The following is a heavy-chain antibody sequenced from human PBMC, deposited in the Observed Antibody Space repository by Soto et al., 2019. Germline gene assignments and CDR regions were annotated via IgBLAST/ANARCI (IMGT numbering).Heavy chain of an antibody. CDR1: GGSISSGGYY. CDR2: IYYSGST. CDR3: ARDRLYCSSTSCYNYGMDV. V-gene: IGHV4-31*03. J-gene: IGHJ6*02. Sequence: SETLSLTCSVSGGSISSGGYYWSWIRQHPGKGLEWIGYIYYSGSTYYNPSLKSRVTISVDTSKNQLSLKLSSVTAADTAVYYCARDRLYCSSTSCYNYGMDVWGQGTTVTVSS. D-gene: IGHD2-2*01.